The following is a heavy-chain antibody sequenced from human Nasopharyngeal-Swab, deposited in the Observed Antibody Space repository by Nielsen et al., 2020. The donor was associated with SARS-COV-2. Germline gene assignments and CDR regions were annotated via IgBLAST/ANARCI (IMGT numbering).Heavy chain of an antibody. D-gene: IGHD3-3*01. CDR2: IYYSGST. V-gene: IGHV4-31*01. CDR1: GGSISSGGYY. Sequence: SETLSLTCTVSGGSISSGGYYWSWISQHPGKGLEWIGYIYYSGSTYYNPSLKSQVTISVDTSKNQFSLKLSSVTAADTAVYYCARGATIFGVVAYGMDVWGQGTTVTVSS. J-gene: IGHJ6*01. CDR3: ARGATIFGVVAYGMDV.